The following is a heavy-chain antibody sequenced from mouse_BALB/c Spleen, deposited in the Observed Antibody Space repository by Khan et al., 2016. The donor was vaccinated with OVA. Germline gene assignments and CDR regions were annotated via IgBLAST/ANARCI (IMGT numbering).Heavy chain of an antibody. V-gene: IGHV3-2*02. Sequence: EVQLQESGPGLVKPSQSLSLTCTVTGYSITSDYAWNWIRQFPGNKLEWMGYISYSGRTSYNPSLKSRISITRDTSKNKFFLQLNSVTTEDTATYYWARSVTITTVVATDFDYWGQGTTLTVAS. CDR1: GYSITSDYA. CDR2: ISYSGRT. CDR3: ARSVTITTVVATDFDY. J-gene: IGHJ2*01. D-gene: IGHD1-1*01.